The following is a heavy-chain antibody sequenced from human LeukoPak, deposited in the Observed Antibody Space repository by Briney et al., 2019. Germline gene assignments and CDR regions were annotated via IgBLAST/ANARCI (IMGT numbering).Heavy chain of an antibody. Sequence: SETLSLTCTVSGGSISSSSYYWGWIRQPPGKGLEWLGSIYYSGSTSYNPSLKSPVTISVDTSKNQFSLKLSSVTAADTAVYYCAREQTERAPGGCSGGSCEKKNGDYHYYMDVWGKGTTVTVSS. V-gene: IGHV4-39*07. D-gene: IGHD2-15*01. J-gene: IGHJ6*03. CDR2: IYYSGST. CDR3: AREQTERAPGGCSGGSCEKKNGDYHYYMDV. CDR1: GGSISSSSYY.